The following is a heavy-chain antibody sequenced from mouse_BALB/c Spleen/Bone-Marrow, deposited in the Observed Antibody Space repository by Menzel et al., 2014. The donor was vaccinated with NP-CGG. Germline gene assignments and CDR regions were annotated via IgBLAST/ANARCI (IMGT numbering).Heavy chain of an antibody. Sequence: VQRVESGAEVVKPGAPVKLSCKASGYTFTRYWMHWVRQRLGRGLEWIGKIDPSDSETHYNHEFKDKATLTVDKSSSTAYIQLSSLTSEDSAVYFCARSGGNYVAWFVYWGQGTLVTVSP. CDR2: IDPSDSET. CDR1: GYTFTRYW. D-gene: IGHD2-1*01. CDR3: ARSGGNYVAWFVY. J-gene: IGHJ3*01. V-gene: IGHV1-69*02.